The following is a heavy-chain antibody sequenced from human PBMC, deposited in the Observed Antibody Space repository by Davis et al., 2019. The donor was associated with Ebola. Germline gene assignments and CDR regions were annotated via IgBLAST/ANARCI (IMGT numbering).Heavy chain of an antibody. CDR2: IWYDGSNK. CDR3: ARDDYSLSYAFDI. D-gene: IGHD4-11*01. J-gene: IGHJ3*02. Sequence: GESLKISCAASGFTFSSYGMHWVRQAPGKGLEWVAVIWYDGSNKYYADSVKGRFTISRDNSKNTLYLQMNSLRAEDTAVYYCARDDYSLSYAFDIWGQGTMVTVSS. V-gene: IGHV3-33*01. CDR1: GFTFSSYG.